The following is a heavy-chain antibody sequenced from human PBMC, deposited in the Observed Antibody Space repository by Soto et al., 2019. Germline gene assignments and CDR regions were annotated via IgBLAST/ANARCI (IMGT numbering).Heavy chain of an antibody. CDR3: AKGVVDTPMAYYDY. J-gene: IGHJ4*02. CDR2: FSGSGGTT. Sequence: GGSLRLSCAASGFTFSSYAMSWVRQAPGKGLEWVSTFSGSGGTTYYADSVKGRFTVSRDNSKNTLYLHMDSLRAEDTALYYCAKGVVDTPMAYYDYWGQGALVTVSS. V-gene: IGHV3-23*01. D-gene: IGHD5-18*01. CDR1: GFTFSSYA.